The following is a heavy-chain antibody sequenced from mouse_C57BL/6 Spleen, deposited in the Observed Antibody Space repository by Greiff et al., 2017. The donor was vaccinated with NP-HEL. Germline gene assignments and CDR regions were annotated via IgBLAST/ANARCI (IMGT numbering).Heavy chain of an antibody. V-gene: IGHV1-82*01. Sequence: VQLQQSGPELVKPGASVKISCKASGYAFSSSWMNWVKQRPGKGLEWIGRIYPGDGDTNYNGKFKGKATLTADKSSSTAYMQLRSLTSEDSAVYFGARDYYSNYFDYWGQGTTLTVSS. J-gene: IGHJ2*01. CDR1: GYAFSSSW. D-gene: IGHD2-5*01. CDR3: ARDYYSNYFDY. CDR2: IYPGDGDT.